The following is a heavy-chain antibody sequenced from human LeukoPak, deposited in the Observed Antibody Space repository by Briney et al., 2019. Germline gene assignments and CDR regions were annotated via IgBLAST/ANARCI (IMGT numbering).Heavy chain of an antibody. CDR3: AREGGYCTNGVCQYYFDY. J-gene: IGHJ4*02. Sequence: SVKVSCKASGGTFSSHAIRWVRQAPGQGLEWMGGIIPIFGTANYAQKFQGRVTITADESTSTAYMELSSLRSEDTAVYYCAREGGYCTNGVCQYYFDYWGQGTLVTVSS. CDR2: IIPIFGTA. D-gene: IGHD2-8*01. V-gene: IGHV1-69*13. CDR1: GGTFSSHA.